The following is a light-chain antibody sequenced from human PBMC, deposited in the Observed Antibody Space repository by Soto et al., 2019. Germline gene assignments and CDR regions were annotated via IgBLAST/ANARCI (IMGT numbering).Light chain of an antibody. V-gene: IGKV3-11*01. Sequence: EIVLTQSPATLSLSPGERATLSCRASQSVSSYLAWYKHKPGQAPRLLIYDASNRATGIPARFSGSGSGTDFTLTISSLEPEDFAVYYCQQRADWPPLTFGGGTKVEIK. J-gene: IGKJ4*01. CDR1: QSVSSY. CDR3: QQRADWPPLT. CDR2: DAS.